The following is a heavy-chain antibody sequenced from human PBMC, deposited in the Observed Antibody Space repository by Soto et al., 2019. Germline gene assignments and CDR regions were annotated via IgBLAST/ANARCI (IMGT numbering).Heavy chain of an antibody. CDR2: IMPRFGTA. J-gene: IGHJ6*02. D-gene: IGHD2-2*01. V-gene: IGHV1-69*06. CDR1: GGTFSSYA. Sequence: QVQLVQSGAEVKKPGSSVKVSCKASGGTFSSYAISWVRQAPGQGLEWMGGIMPRFGTANYAQKFQGRVTITADKSTSTAYMELSRLRSEDTAVYYCARGDCSSTSCSGRHYYYCGMDVWGQGTTGTVSS. CDR3: ARGDCSSTSCSGRHYYYCGMDV.